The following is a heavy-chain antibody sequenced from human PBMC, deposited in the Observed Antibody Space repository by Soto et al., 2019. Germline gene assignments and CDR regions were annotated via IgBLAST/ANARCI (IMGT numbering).Heavy chain of an antibody. V-gene: IGHV4-31*03. CDR1: AGSITSDEYY. CDR3: ARRPTGSGSSFFDY. D-gene: IGHD3-10*01. Sequence: QVQLQESGPGLVKPSQTLSLTCTVSAGSITSDEYYWNWIRYRPGKGLEWIGLIHHTGSTFYNPSLESRASISIDTSESQFSLNLASVTVADTAVYYCARRPTGSGSSFFDYWGPGTLVTVSS. J-gene: IGHJ4*02. CDR2: IHHTGST.